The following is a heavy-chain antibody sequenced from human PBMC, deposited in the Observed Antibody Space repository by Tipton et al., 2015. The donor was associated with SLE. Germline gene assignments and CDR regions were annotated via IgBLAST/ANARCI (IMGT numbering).Heavy chain of an antibody. CDR2: IYYSGST. D-gene: IGHD3-16*02. V-gene: IGHV4-59*08. CDR1: GGSISSHY. Sequence: TLSLTCTVSGGSISSHYWSWIRQPPGKGLEWIGYIYYSGSTYYNPSLKSRVTISVDTSKNQFSLKLSSVTAADTAVYYCARLLWFGEPTVFTFGGVIVDYWGQGTLVTVSS. J-gene: IGHJ4*02. CDR3: ARLLWFGEPTVFTFGGVIVDY.